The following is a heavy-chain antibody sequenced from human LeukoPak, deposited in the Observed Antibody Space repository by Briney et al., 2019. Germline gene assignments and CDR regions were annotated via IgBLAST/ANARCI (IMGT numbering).Heavy chain of an antibody. J-gene: IGHJ6*02. CDR1: GGSFSGYY. Sequence: SETLSLTCAVYGGSFSGYYWSWIRQPPGKGLEWIGEINHSGSTNYNPSLKSRVTISVDTSRNQFSLQLRSVTAADTAVYYCARHWGHNYYYGMGVWGQGTSVIVAS. V-gene: IGHV4-34*01. D-gene: IGHD3-16*01. CDR2: INHSGST. CDR3: ARHWGHNYYYGMGV.